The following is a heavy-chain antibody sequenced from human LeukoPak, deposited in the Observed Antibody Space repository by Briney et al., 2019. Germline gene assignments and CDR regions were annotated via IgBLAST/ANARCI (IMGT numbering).Heavy chain of an antibody. V-gene: IGHV3-53*01. D-gene: IGHD2-2*01. CDR2: IYSGGST. CDR3: ARAPTVLVGYCSSSSCQADY. CDR1: GFTASSNY. Sequence: PGGSLRLSCAASGFTASSNYMSWVRQAPGQGLEWVSVIYSGGSTYYADSVKGRFTISRDNSKNTLYLQMNSLRAEDTAVYYCARAPTVLVGYCSSSSCQADYWGQGTLVTVSS. J-gene: IGHJ4*02.